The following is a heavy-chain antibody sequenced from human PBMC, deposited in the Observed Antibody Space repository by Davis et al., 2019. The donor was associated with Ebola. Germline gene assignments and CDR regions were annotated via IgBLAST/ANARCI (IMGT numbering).Heavy chain of an antibody. J-gene: IGHJ5*02. D-gene: IGHD3-22*01. V-gene: IGHV3-11*04. CDR1: GFTFSDYY. CDR3: ARDLEYYYDSSGYYRGRNWFDP. CDR2: ISSSGSTI. Sequence: PGGSLRLSCAASGFTFSDYYMSWIRQAPGKGLEWVSYISSSGSTIYYADSVKGRFTISRDNAKNSLYLQMNSLRAEDTAVYYRARDLEYYYDSSGYYRGRNWFDPWGQGALVTVSS.